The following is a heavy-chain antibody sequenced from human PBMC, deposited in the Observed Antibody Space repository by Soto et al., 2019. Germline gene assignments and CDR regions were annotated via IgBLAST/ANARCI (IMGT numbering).Heavy chain of an antibody. CDR1: GFTFSDYY. J-gene: IGHJ4*02. V-gene: IGHV3-11*01. D-gene: IGHD6-19*01. Sequence: QVHLMESGGGLVKPGGSLRLSCAGSGFTFSDYYMTWIRQAPGKGLEWVSYINTLSSAIYYADSVKGRFTISRDNAKNSLYLQMNSLRAEDTAVYYCARRLQWQLRPLDSWGRGNLVTVSS. CDR3: ARRLQWQLRPLDS. CDR2: INTLSSAI.